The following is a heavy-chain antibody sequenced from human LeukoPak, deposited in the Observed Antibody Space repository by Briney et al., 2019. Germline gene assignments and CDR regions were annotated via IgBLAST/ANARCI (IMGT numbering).Heavy chain of an antibody. V-gene: IGHV1-18*01. CDR3: ARDGRFSDWFDP. J-gene: IGHJ5*02. CDR2: ISAYNGNT. Sequence: ASVKLSCTASGYTFTSYGISWVRKAPGQGQERVGWISAYNGNTNYAQQPQGRDTMTTYTSTSTAYVELRSLRSDDTAVYYCARDGRFSDWFDPWGQGTLVTVSS. CDR1: GYTFTSYG.